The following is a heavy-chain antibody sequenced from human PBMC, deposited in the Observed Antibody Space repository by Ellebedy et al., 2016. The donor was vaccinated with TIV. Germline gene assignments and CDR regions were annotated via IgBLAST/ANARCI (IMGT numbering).Heavy chain of an antibody. CDR1: GGSISRYY. Sequence: MPSETLSLTCSVSGGSISRYYWGWIRQSPGKGLEWVGHIHYSGTTTYNPSLKSRLTISVDTSKNQFSLILSSLTAADTAVYYCARDSDYGDFVGAFDIWGQGRMVTVSS. J-gene: IGHJ3*02. D-gene: IGHD4-17*01. V-gene: IGHV4-59*01. CDR3: ARDSDYGDFVGAFDI. CDR2: IHYSGTT.